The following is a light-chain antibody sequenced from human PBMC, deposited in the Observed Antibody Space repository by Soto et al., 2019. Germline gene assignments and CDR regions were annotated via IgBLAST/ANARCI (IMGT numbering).Light chain of an antibody. Sequence: QSALTQPASVSGSPGQSITISCTGTSSDVGAYNYVSWYQHNPGKAPKLMIYEVSKRPSGVSNRFSGSKSGNTASLTISGLQPEDEADYYCTSYTSRRALYVFGTGTKGTVL. CDR3: TSYTSRRALYV. CDR1: SSDVGAYNY. J-gene: IGLJ1*01. CDR2: EVS. V-gene: IGLV2-14*01.